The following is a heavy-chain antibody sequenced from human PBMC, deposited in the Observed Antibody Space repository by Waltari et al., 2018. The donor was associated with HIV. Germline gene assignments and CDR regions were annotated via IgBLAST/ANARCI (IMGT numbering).Heavy chain of an antibody. CDR1: GFNPSAFW. V-gene: IGHV3-74*01. J-gene: IGHJ6*02. CDR2: IDNHGSDT. Sequence: EVQLVESGGDVVQPGGSLRLSCAVSGFNPSAFWMYWVRQGPGKGLVWVTQIDNHGSDTNYAESVRGRFTFSRDNAKSTLYLQMNSLRAEDTAVYFCAKGGYNHALDVWGQGTTVIGSS. D-gene: IGHD3-16*01. CDR3: AKGGYNHALDV.